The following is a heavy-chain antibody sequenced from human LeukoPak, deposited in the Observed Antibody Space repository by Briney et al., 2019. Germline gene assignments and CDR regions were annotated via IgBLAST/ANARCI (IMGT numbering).Heavy chain of an antibody. CDR1: GFTFSSYG. J-gene: IGHJ4*02. CDR3: ARAGGDSLDY. Sequence: GGSLRLSCAASGFTFSSYGMHWVRQAPGKGLEWVAVISYDGSNKYYADSVKGRFSISRDNSKNMVFVEMNSLRAEDTAVYYCARAGGDSLDYWGQGTLVTVSS. V-gene: IGHV3-30*03. D-gene: IGHD4-23*01. CDR2: ISYDGSNK.